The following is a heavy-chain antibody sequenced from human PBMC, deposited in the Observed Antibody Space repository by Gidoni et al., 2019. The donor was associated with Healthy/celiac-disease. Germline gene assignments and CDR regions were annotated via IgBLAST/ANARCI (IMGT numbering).Heavy chain of an antibody. CDR3: ARWDSNPLYGMDV. Sequence: EVQLVQSGAEVKKPGESLKISCKGSGYSFTSYWIGWVRQMPGKGLEWMGSIYPGDSDTRYSPSFQGQVTISADKSISTAYLKWSSLKASDTAMYYCARWDSNPLYGMDVWGQGTTVTVSS. V-gene: IGHV5-51*01. CDR1: GYSFTSYW. D-gene: IGHD4-4*01. CDR2: IYPGDSDT. J-gene: IGHJ6*02.